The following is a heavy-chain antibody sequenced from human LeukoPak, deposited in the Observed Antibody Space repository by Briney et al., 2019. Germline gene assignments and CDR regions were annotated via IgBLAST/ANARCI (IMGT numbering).Heavy chain of an antibody. V-gene: IGHV3-53*01. CDR3: ARGAFSPHGSYYGH. CDR1: GFTVRDNY. Sequence: SGGSLRLSCAVSGFTVRDNYLNWVRQTPGKGLECVSVLYCGGAAYYADSVKGRFTISRDTSKNTLSLQMNSLRVEDTALYYCARGAFSPHGSYYGHWGQGTLVTVSS. J-gene: IGHJ4*02. D-gene: IGHD1-26*01. CDR2: LYCGGAA.